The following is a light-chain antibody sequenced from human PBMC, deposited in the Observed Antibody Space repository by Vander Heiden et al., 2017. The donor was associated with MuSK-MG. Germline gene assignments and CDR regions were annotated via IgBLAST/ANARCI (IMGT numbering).Light chain of an antibody. CDR3: QQYDSTPLIT. CDR1: QSISSY. J-gene: IGKJ4*01. Sequence: DIQMTQSPSSLSASVGDRVTITCRASQSISSYLNWYQQKPGKAPKLLIYAASSLQSGVPSRFSGSGSGTDFTLTISSLQPEDFAAYYCQQYDSTPLITFGGGTKVEIK. V-gene: IGKV1-39*01. CDR2: AAS.